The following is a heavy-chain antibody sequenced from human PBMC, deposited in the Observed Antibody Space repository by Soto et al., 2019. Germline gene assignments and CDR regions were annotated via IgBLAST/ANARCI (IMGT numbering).Heavy chain of an antibody. V-gene: IGHV3-66*01. CDR1: GFAVSSNY. Sequence: EVQLVESGGDLVQPGGSLRLSCAASGFAVSSNYMTWVRQAPGKGLEWVSVIHSGGDTHYADSVRGRFTISRDNSKNTLYLQMNSLRAEDTXVYYCARSRTGTTYGGMDVWGQGTTVTVSS. CDR2: IHSGGDT. D-gene: IGHD1-7*01. J-gene: IGHJ6*02. CDR3: ARSRTGTTYGGMDV.